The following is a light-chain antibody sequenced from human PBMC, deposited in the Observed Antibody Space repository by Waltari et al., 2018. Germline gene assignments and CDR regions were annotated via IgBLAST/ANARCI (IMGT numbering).Light chain of an antibody. V-gene: IGLV1-36*01. Sequence: QSVLTQPPSVSVAPRQRVTISCSGSSSNIGNHAVNWYQQLPGKAPKLLIYYDDLLPSGVSDRFSGSKSGTSASLAISGLQSEDEADYYCAAWDDSLIGPVFGGGTKLTVL. CDR3: AAWDDSLIGPV. CDR1: SSNIGNHA. CDR2: YDD. J-gene: IGLJ2*01.